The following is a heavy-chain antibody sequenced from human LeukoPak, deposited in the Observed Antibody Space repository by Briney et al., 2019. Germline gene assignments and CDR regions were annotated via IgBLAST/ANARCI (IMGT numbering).Heavy chain of an antibody. CDR1: RFTFSSYG. D-gene: IGHD3-22*01. V-gene: IGHV3-30*02. J-gene: IGHJ4*02. CDR2: IQYDGSNQ. CDR3: ARVQQYDKFDY. Sequence: GGSLRLSCAASRFTFSSYGMHWVRQAPGKGLEWVAYIQYDGSNQQYADSVKGRFTISRDNAKNSLYLQMNSLRAEDTAFYYCARVQQYDKFDYRGRGTLVTVSS.